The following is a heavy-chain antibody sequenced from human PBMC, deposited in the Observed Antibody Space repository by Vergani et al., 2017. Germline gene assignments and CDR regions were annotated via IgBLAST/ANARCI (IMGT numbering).Heavy chain of an antibody. CDR3: ARRRHSWSYFCAPNWSDP. CDR1: GDNFNNYW. D-gene: IGHD3-10*01. CDR2: IYPLNSET. J-gene: IGHJ5*02. Sequence: EVQLIQSGTEVRKPGESLKISCKDSGDNFNNYWIGWVRQMPGKGLEWMAVIYPLNSETVYSPSFQGQVTISAAKSINTAYLPWSSLKATDTAMYYCARRRHSWSYFCAPNWSDPWGQGTQVIVSS. V-gene: IGHV5-51*03.